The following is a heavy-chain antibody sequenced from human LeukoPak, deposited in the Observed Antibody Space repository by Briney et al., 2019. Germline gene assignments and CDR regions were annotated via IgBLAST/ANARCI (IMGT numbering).Heavy chain of an antibody. V-gene: IGHV4-4*07. D-gene: IGHD3/OR15-3a*01. CDR1: GXSISSYY. J-gene: IGHJ4*02. CDR3: ARRAGTGDRDYFDS. CDR2: IYTSGST. Sequence: SETLSLTCTVSGXSISSYYWSWIRQPAGKGLEWIGRIYTSGSTNYNPSLKSRVTMSVDTSKNQFSLRLSSVTAADTAIYYCARRAGTGDRDYFDSWGQGTLVTVSS.